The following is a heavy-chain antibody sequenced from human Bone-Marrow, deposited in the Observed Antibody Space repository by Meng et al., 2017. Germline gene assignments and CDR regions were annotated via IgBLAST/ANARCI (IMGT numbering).Heavy chain of an antibody. CDR2: ITTSGDST. Sequence: GESLKTSCASSGFTFSSYALSWVRQAPGKGLELVSGITTSGDSTYYEDSVKGRLTISRDNSKNMLFLQMNSLRVEDTAVYYCAKRSCSGGSCYTFFDYWGQGTLVTVSS. D-gene: IGHD2-15*01. CDR3: AKRSCSGGSCYTFFDY. J-gene: IGHJ4*02. V-gene: IGHV3-23*01. CDR1: GFTFSSYA.